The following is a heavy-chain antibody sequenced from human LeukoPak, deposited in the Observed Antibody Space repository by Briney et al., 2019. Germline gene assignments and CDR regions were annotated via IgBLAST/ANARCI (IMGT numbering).Heavy chain of an antibody. CDR1: GGSITSGGYS. J-gene: IGHJ3*02. V-gene: IGHV4-30-2*01. CDR3: ARAGSLSGSYAAFDI. Sequence: SETLSLTCAVSGGSITSGGYSWTWLRQPPGKGLEWIGYIHHSGSTYYNPSLKSRVTISVDRSKNQFSLKLSSVTAADTAVYYCARAGSLSGSYAAFDIWGQGTMVTVSS. D-gene: IGHD1-26*01. CDR2: IHHSGST.